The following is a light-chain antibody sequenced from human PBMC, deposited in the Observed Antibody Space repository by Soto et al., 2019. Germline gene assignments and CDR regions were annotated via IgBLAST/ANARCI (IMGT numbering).Light chain of an antibody. Sequence: PATLSVSPGERATLSCRASQSVSSNLAWYQQKPGQAPRLLIYGASTRATGIPARFSGSGSGTEFTLTISSLQSEDFAVYYCQQYNNWWTFGQGTKVDIK. V-gene: IGKV3-15*01. J-gene: IGKJ1*01. CDR1: QSVSSN. CDR3: QQYNNWWT. CDR2: GAS.